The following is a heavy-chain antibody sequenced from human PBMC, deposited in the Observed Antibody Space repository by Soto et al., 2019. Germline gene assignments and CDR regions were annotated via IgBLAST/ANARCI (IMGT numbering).Heavy chain of an antibody. Sequence: QVQLQESCPGLVQPSETLSLTCTVSGGSISSYYWSWIRQPPGKGLEWIGYIYYSGSTNYNPSLKSRVTISVDTSKNQLSLKLSSVTAADTAVYYCARSRRQRLVDWFDPWGQGTLVTVSS. J-gene: IGHJ5*02. CDR1: GGSISSYY. CDR3: ARSRRQRLVDWFDP. V-gene: IGHV4-59*08. CDR2: IYYSGST. D-gene: IGHD6-13*01.